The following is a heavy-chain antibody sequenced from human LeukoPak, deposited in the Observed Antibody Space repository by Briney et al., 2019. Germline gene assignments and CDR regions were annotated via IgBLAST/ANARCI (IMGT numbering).Heavy chain of an antibody. J-gene: IGHJ4*02. CDR3: ARSGDTAMVLSY. Sequence: SVKVSCKASGGTFSSYAISWVRQAPGQGLEWMGRIIPIFGIANYAQKFQGRVTITADKTTSTAYMELSSLRSEDTAVYYCARSGDTAMVLSYWGQGTLVTVSS. CDR1: GGTFSSYA. D-gene: IGHD5-18*01. V-gene: IGHV1-69*04. CDR2: IIPIFGIA.